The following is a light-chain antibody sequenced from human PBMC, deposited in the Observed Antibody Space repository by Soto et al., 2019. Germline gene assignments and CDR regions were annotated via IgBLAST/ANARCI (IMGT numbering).Light chain of an antibody. J-gene: IGKJ2*01. Sequence: EIVLTQSPATLSLSPGERATLSCRASQSVSYSYLAWYQQKPGQAPRLLISGASNRATGIPDRFSGSGSGTDFTLIISCLQSEDFATYYCQQYYSYPYTFGQGTKLEIK. CDR2: GAS. CDR3: QQYYSYPYT. CDR1: QSVSYSY. V-gene: IGKV3-20*01.